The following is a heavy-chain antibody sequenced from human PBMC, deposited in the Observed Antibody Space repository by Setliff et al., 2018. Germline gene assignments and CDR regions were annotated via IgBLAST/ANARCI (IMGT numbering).Heavy chain of an antibody. D-gene: IGHD3-3*01. V-gene: IGHV1-18*01. CDR3: SRLVRFCTKTACQRLSGGEF. Sequence: ASVKVSCKASGYTFTDYGITWVRQAPGQGLEWMGWISSYSGNAYYAHKLQGRVTMTTDTSTGTAYLELRSLRSDDTAVYYCSRLVRFCTKTACQRLSGGEFWGQGTLVTVSS. J-gene: IGHJ4*02. CDR1: GYTFTDYG. CDR2: ISSYSGNA.